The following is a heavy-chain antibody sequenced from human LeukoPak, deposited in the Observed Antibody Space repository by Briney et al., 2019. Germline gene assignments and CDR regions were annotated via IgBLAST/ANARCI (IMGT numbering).Heavy chain of an antibody. J-gene: IGHJ4*02. Sequence: SETLSLTCTVSGGSIRSSSHYWGWLRQPPGKGLEWIGRSGRSYYVGSIHYNRSPMTAVTISVDASKNQFSLNLSSVTAAETAVYYCARDGSGYYDTSGYRNWGQGTLVTVSS. D-gene: IGHD3-22*01. CDR1: GGSIRSSSHY. V-gene: IGHV4-39*07. CDR3: ARDGSGYYDTSGYRN. CDR2: SGRSYYVGSI.